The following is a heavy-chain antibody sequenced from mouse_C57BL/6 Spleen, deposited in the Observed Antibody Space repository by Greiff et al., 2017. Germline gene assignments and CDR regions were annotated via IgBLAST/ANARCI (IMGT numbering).Heavy chain of an antibody. CDR2: IWSGGST. Sequence: QVHVKQSGPGLVQPSQSLSITCTVSGFSLTSYGVHWVRQSPGKGLEWLGVIWSGGSTDYNAAFISRLSISKDNSKSQVFFKMNSLQADDTAIYYCARREGYYGNYGGYAMDYWGQGTSVTVSS. V-gene: IGHV2-2*01. CDR3: ARREGYYGNYGGYAMDY. CDR1: GFSLTSYG. D-gene: IGHD2-1*01. J-gene: IGHJ4*01.